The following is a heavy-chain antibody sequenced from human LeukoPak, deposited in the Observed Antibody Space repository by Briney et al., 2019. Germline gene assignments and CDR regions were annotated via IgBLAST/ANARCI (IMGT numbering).Heavy chain of an antibody. CDR1: GFTFSSYS. CDR2: IRYDGSNK. Sequence: GGSLRLSCAASGFTFSSYSMNWVRQAPGKGLEWVAFIRYDGSNKYYADSVKGRFTISRDNSKNTLYLQMNSLRAEDTAVYYCANGLGYCSGTSCSSDYWGQGTLVTVSS. J-gene: IGHJ4*02. D-gene: IGHD2-2*01. CDR3: ANGLGYCSGTSCSSDY. V-gene: IGHV3-30*02.